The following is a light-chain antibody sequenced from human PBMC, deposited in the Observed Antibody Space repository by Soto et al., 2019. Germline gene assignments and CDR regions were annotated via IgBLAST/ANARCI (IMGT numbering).Light chain of an antibody. J-gene: IGKJ1*01. CDR1: QGSSSY. CDR3: HQLDTYPT. Sequence: DIRLTQSPSFLSASVGDTVTITCRASQGSSSYLAWYQQKPGKAPKLLIYAASTLQSGVPSRFSGSGSGKEFTLTISSLQPEYLATYYCHQLDTYPTFGQGTKVEI. V-gene: IGKV1-9*01. CDR2: AAS.